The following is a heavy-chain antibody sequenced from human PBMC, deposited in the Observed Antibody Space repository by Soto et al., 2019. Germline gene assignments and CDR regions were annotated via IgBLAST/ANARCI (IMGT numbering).Heavy chain of an antibody. V-gene: IGHV4-4*07. CDR1: GGSISSYY. Sequence: PSETLSLTCTVSGGSISSYYWSWIRQPAGKGLEWIGRIYTSGSTNYNPSLKSRVTMSVDTSKSQFSLKLSSVTAADTAVYYCARGAYYDYVWGSYRSTLYNWFDPWGQGTLVTVSS. D-gene: IGHD3-16*02. J-gene: IGHJ5*02. CDR2: IYTSGST. CDR3: ARGAYYDYVWGSYRSTLYNWFDP.